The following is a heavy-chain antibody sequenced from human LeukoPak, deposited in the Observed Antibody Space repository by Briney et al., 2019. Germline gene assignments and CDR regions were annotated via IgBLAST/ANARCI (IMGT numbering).Heavy chain of an antibody. CDR1: GGSFSGYY. D-gene: IGHD2-15*01. V-gene: IGHV4-34*01. CDR2: INHSGST. Sequence: SETLSLTCAVYGGSFSGYYWSWIRQPPGKGLEWIGEINHSGSTNYNPSLKSRVTISVDTSKNQFSLKLSSVTAADTAVYYCARGHGYCSGGSCYYYYYMDVWGKGTTVTVSS. J-gene: IGHJ6*03. CDR3: ARGHGYCSGGSCYYYYYMDV.